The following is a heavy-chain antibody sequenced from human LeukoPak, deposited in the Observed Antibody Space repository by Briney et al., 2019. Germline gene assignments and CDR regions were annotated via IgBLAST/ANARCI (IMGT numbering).Heavy chain of an antibody. CDR3: AKSAYYDSSGFYREYYFDY. Sequence: YADSVKGRFTISRDNSKNTLHLQMNSLRAEDTAVYYCAKSAYYDSSGFYREYYFDYWGQGTLVTVSS. D-gene: IGHD3-22*01. V-gene: IGHV3-23*01. J-gene: IGHJ4*02.